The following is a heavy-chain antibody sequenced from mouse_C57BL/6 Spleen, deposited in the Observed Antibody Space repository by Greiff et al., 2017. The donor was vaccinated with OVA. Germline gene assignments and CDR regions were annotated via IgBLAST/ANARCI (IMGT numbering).Heavy chain of an antibody. CDR3: ARRAYDYDQAWFAY. D-gene: IGHD2-4*01. J-gene: IGHJ3*01. CDR1: EYEFPSHD. V-gene: IGHV5-2*03. CDR2: INSDGGST. Sequence: DVKLVESGGGLVQPGESLKLSCESNEYEFPSHDMSWVRKTPEKRLELVAAINSDGGSTYYPDTMERRFIISRDNTKKTLYLQMSSLRSEDTALYYCARRAYDYDQAWFAYWGQGTLVTVSA.